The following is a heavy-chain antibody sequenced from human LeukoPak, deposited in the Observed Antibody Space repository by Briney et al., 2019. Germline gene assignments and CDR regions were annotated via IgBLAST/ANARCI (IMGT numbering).Heavy chain of an antibody. Sequence: SETLSLTCTVSLGSISSSRYYWGWIRQPPGKRLECIGSIYYSVSTYYNPSLKSRVTISVDTSNNQFSLKLSCVTAADAAVYFCARGPPYPPGVLDVWGKGSTVSISS. V-gene: IGHV4-39*07. D-gene: IGHD3-10*01. CDR3: ARGPPYPPGVLDV. CDR2: IYYSVST. CDR1: LGSISSSRYY. J-gene: IGHJ6*03.